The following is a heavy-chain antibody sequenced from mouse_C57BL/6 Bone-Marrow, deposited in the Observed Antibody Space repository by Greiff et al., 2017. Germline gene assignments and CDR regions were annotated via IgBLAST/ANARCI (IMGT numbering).Heavy chain of an antibody. J-gene: IGHJ2*01. CDR2: ILPGSGST. D-gene: IGHD2-1*01. Sequence: VQLQQSGAELMKPGASVKLSCKATGYTFTGYWIEWVKQRPGHGLEWIGEILPGSGSTNYHEKFKGKATFTADTSSNTAYMQLSSLTTEDSAIYYCARGYYGNSYYFDYWGQGTTLTVSS. CDR3: ARGYYGNSYYFDY. V-gene: IGHV1-9*01. CDR1: GYTFTGYW.